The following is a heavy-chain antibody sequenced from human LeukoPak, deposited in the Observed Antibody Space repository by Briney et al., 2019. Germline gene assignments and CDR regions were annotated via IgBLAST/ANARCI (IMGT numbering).Heavy chain of an antibody. CDR2: INPNSGDT. CDR3: ARAGIVVVTATPRDY. V-gene: IGHV1-2*02. D-gene: IGHD2-21*02. Sequence: ASVKVSCKASGYTFTAYYMHWVRQAPGQGLEWMGWINPNSGDTDYAQEFQDRVTMTRDTAISTAYMELRSLRSDDTAVYYCARAGIVVVTATPRDYWGQGTLVTVPS. CDR1: GYTFTAYY. J-gene: IGHJ4*02.